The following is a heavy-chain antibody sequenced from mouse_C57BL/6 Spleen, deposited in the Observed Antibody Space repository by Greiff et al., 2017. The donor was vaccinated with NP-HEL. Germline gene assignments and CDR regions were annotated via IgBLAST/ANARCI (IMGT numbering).Heavy chain of an antibody. CDR2: FYPGRGSI. J-gene: IGHJ2*01. CDR3: ARHEEAYSNPYYFYC. Sequence: QVQLKQSGAELVKPGASVKLSCKASGYTFTEYTIHWVKQRSGQGLEWIGWFYPGRGSIKYNEKFKDKATLTADKSSSTVYMELSRLTSEDSAVYFCARHEEAYSNPYYFYCWGPGTTLTVSS. D-gene: IGHD2-5*01. CDR1: GYTFTEYT. V-gene: IGHV1-62-2*01.